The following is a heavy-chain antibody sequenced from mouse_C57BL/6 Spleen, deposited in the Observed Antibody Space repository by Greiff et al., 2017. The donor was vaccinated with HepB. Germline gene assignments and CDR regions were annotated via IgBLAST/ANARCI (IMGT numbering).Heavy chain of an antibody. CDR1: GYTFTSYW. V-gene: IGHV1-69*01. Sequence: LQQSGAELVMPGASVKLSCKASGYTFTSYWMHWVKQRPGQGLEWIGEIDPSDSYTNYNQKFKGKSTLTVDKSSSTAYMQLSSLTSEDSAVYYCARKNYYGSSPWYFDVWGTGTTVTVSS. CDR3: ARKNYYGSSPWYFDV. CDR2: IDPSDSYT. J-gene: IGHJ1*03. D-gene: IGHD1-1*01.